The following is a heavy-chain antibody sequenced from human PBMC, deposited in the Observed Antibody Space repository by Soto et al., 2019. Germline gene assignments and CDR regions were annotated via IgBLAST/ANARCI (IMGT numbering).Heavy chain of an antibody. CDR1: GGSSSSYY. D-gene: IGHD4-17*01. V-gene: IGHV4-59*01. Sequence: SETLSLTCTVSGGSSSSYYWSWIRQPPGKGLEWIGYIYYSGSTNYNPSLKSRVTISVDTSKNQFSLKLSSVTAADTAVYYCARDDYGEAFDIWGQGTMVTVSS. CDR2: IYYSGST. J-gene: IGHJ3*02. CDR3: ARDDYGEAFDI.